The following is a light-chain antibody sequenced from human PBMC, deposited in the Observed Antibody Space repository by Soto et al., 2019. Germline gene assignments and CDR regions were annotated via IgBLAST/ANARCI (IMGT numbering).Light chain of an antibody. CDR3: QQYLSPRVT. CDR2: WAS. Sequence: DIVMTQSPDSLAVSLGERATINCKSSQSILYSSNNKNYLAWYQQKPGQPPKLLIYWASAREFGVPDRFSGSGSGKDFTLTISSLQAEDVAVYYCQQYLSPRVTFGQGTKLEIK. CDR1: QSILYSSNNKNY. J-gene: IGKJ2*01. V-gene: IGKV4-1*01.